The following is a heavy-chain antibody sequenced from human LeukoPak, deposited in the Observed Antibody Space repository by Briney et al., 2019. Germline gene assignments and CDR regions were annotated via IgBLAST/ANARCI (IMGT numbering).Heavy chain of an antibody. D-gene: IGHD6-13*01. J-gene: IGHJ4*02. V-gene: IGHV4-4*07. CDR2: IYTSGST. Sequence: SETLSLTCTVSGGSISSYYWSWIRQPAGKGLEWIGHIYTSGSTNYNPSLKSRVTMSVDTSTNQFSMKLSSVTAADTAIYNCARDLYSSSWYGTFDYWGQGTLVTVSS. CDR3: ARDLYSSSWYGTFDY. CDR1: GGSISSYY.